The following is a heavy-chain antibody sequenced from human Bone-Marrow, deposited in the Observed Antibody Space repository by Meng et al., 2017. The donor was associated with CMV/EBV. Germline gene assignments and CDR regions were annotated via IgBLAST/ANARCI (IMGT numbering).Heavy chain of an antibody. J-gene: IGHJ4*02. CDR2: IYRDGSA. Sequence: GESLKISCTASGFTVNNNYMSWVRQAPGKGLDWVSVIYRDGSAYYAESVKGRFTISRDNSRNTLYLQMSSLRPEDTAVYYCARDYRGPLGYWGQGTLVPVSS. V-gene: IGHV3-66*02. CDR3: ARDYRGPLGY. D-gene: IGHD3-10*01. CDR1: GFTVNNNY.